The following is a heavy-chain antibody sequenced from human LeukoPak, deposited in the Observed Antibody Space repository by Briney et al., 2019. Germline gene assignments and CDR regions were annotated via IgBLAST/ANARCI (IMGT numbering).Heavy chain of an antibody. V-gene: IGHV3-23*01. Sequence: GGSLRLSCAASGFTFSTYTMSWVRQAPGMGLEWVSALSGDEEYTYYADSVKGRFTISRDNSKNTLYLQMNSLRAEDTAVYYCAKVQYYYDSSGYYYWGQGTLVTVSS. CDR2: LSGDEEYT. CDR3: AKVQYYYDSSGYYY. CDR1: GFTFSTYT. D-gene: IGHD3-22*01. J-gene: IGHJ4*02.